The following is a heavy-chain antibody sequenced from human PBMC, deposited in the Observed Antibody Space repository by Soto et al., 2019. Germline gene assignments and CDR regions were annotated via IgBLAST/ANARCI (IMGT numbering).Heavy chain of an antibody. V-gene: IGHV4-59*01. CDR3: ARGQPTHGWYPYYFDY. CDR2: IYYSGST. Sequence: PSETLSLTCTVSGGSIISYYWSWILQPPGKGLEWIGYIYYSGSTNYNPSLKSRVTMSVDTSKNQFSLKLSSVTAADTAVYYCARGQPTHGWYPYYFDYWGQGTLVTVSS. CDR1: GGSIISYY. J-gene: IGHJ4*02. D-gene: IGHD6-19*01.